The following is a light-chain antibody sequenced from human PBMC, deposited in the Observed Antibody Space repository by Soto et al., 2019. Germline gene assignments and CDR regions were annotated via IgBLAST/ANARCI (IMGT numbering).Light chain of an antibody. J-gene: IGKJ1*01. Sequence: VLTQSPLSLSVTLGQSASISCRSSRSLVFSDGNTYLHWFKQRPGQSPRRLIDNVSNRDSGDPDRFTGSGSGTDFTLEISRVEAEDVGMYYCMHSIDWPTWTFGQGTKVEIK. CDR3: MHSIDWPTWT. V-gene: IGKV2-30*01. CDR1: RSLVFSDGNTY. CDR2: NVS.